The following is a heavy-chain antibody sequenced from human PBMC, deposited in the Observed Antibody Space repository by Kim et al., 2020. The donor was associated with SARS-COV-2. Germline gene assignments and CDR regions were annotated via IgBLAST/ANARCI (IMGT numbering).Heavy chain of an antibody. J-gene: IGHJ6*02. CDR1: GFTFSSYG. CDR3: AKVTYSGSYSTLPHHYYYGMDG. D-gene: IGHD1-26*01. Sequence: GGSLRLSCAASGFTFSSYGMHWVRQAPGKGLEWVAVISYDGSNKYYADSVKGRFTISRDNSKNTLYLQMNSLRAEDTAVYYCAKVTYSGSYSTLPHHYYYGMDGWGQGTTVTVSS. CDR2: ISYDGSNK. V-gene: IGHV3-30*18.